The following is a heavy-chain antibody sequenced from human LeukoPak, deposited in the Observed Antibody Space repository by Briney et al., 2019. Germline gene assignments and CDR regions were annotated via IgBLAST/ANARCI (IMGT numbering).Heavy chain of an antibody. CDR2: IKRDGSEK. CDR3: ARVYTGNRWHFDY. D-gene: IGHD2-2*02. Sequence: GVSLRLSCAASGSSFSTYWMSWVRQAPGKGLECVANIKRDGSEKYYVDSVKGRFTIFRDDAKSSLYLQMNSLRAEDTAVYFCARVYTGNRWHFDYWGQGTLVTVSS. CDR1: GSSFSTYW. J-gene: IGHJ4*02. V-gene: IGHV3-7*03.